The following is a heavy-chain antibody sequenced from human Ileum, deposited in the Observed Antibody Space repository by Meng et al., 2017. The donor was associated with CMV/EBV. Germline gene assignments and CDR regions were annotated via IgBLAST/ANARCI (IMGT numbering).Heavy chain of an antibody. CDR2: VFYSGST. D-gene: IGHD4-17*01. Sequence: TVSGGSISSNYCWDWIRQPPGQGLEWIGSVFYSGSTYYNPSLKNRVTISIDTSKNQLSLKLNSVTAADTAVYYCARTAVTPRGLFDYWGQGTLVTVSS. CDR3: ARTAVTPRGLFDY. J-gene: IGHJ4*02. V-gene: IGHV4-39*07. CDR1: GGSISSNYC.